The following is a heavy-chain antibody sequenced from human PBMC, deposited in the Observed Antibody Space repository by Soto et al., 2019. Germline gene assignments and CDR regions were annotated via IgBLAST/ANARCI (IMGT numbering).Heavy chain of an antibody. CDR1: GFTFSSYA. CDR2: IRGSGGST. CDR3: AKDLSRWPHYAFDS. J-gene: IGHJ5*01. Sequence: PAGSLRLSCEASGFTFSSYAMSWVRQAPGKGLEWVSAIRGSGGSTYNADSVQGRFTIARDNSRNALYMQMNGLRPEDTAVYYCAKDLSRWPHYAFDSWGQGTLVTVSS. V-gene: IGHV3-23*01. D-gene: IGHD4-17*01.